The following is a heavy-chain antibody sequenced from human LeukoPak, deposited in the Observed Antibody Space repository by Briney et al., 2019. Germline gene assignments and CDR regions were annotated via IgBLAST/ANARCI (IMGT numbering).Heavy chain of an antibody. D-gene: IGHD3-22*01. Sequence: GGSLRLSCAASGFTFSNSAMSWVRQAPGKGLEWVSSISGSGSGGSTYYADSVKGRFTISRDNSKNILYLQMNSLRAEDTAIYYCARCTTASSGWCNWLDPWGQGTLVTVSS. J-gene: IGHJ5*02. CDR1: GFTFSNSA. V-gene: IGHV3-23*01. CDR3: ARCTTASSGWCNWLDP. CDR2: ISGSGSGGST.